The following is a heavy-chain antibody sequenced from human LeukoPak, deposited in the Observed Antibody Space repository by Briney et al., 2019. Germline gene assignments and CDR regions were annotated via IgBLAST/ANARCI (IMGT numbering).Heavy chain of an antibody. J-gene: IGHJ4*02. CDR2: IYPGDSDT. Sequence: GESLKISCKGSGYSFTSYWIGWVRQMPGKGLEWMGIIYPGDSDTRYSPSFQGQVTISADKSISTAYLQWSSLRASDTAMYCCARHSAGYCSGGSCYPQLWGQGTLVTVSS. V-gene: IGHV5-51*01. CDR1: GYSFTSYW. CDR3: ARHSAGYCSGGSCYPQL. D-gene: IGHD2-15*01.